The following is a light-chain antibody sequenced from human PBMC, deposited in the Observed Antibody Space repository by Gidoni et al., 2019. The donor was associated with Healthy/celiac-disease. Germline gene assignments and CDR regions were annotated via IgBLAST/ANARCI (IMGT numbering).Light chain of an antibody. CDR2: EVS. V-gene: IGLV2-14*01. J-gene: IGLJ2*01. CDR3: SSYTSSSIPV. CDR1: SSDVGGYNY. Sequence: QSALTQPASVSGSPGQSITISCTGTSSDVGGYNYVSWYQQHPGKAPKLMIYEVSNRPSGVSNRFSGSKSGNKASLTISGLQAEDEADYYCSSYTSSSIPVFGGGTKLTVL.